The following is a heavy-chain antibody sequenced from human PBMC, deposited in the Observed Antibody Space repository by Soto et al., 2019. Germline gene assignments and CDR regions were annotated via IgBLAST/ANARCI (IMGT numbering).Heavy chain of an antibody. D-gene: IGHD4-17*01. J-gene: IGHJ4*02. CDR2: ISSSRSYI. CDR3: VSDLGDYKFDY. CDR1: GFTFSRYG. Sequence: GGSLRLSCAAPGFTFSRYGMNWVRQAPGKGLEWVSFISSSRSYIYYADSVKGRFTISRDTSKNSLYLQMNGLRADDTAFYYCVSDLGDYKFDYWGQGTLVTVSS. V-gene: IGHV3-21*01.